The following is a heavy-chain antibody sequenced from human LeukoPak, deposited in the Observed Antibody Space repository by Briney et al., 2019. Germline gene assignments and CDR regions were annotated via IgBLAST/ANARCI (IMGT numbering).Heavy chain of an antibody. V-gene: IGHV1-18*01. CDR3: ARDVNWNYAYCYYYFDY. CDR2: ISAYNGNT. Sequence: GASVKVSCKASGYTFTSYGISWVRQAPGQGLEWMGWISAYNGNTNYAQKLQGRVTMTTDTSTSTAYMELRSLRSDDTAVYYCARDVNWNYAYCYYYFDYWGQGTLVTVSS. J-gene: IGHJ4*02. CDR1: GYTFTSYG. D-gene: IGHD1-7*01.